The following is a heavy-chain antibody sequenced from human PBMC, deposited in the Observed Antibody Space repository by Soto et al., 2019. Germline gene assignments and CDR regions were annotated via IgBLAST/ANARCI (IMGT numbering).Heavy chain of an antibody. CDR3: ASSSGARYYDY. V-gene: IGHV4-31*11. D-gene: IGHD2-15*01. Sequence: SETRSLNCAVSGGSISSSGYYWSWIRQHPGKGLEWIGYIYYSGSTYYNPSLKSRVTISVDTSKNQFSLKLSSVTAADTAVYYCASSSGARYYDYWGQGTLVTVSS. CDR1: GGSISSSGYY. CDR2: IYYSGST. J-gene: IGHJ4*02.